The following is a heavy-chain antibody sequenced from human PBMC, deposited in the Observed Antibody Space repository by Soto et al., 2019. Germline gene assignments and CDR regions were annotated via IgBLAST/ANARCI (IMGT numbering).Heavy chain of an antibody. D-gene: IGHD2-2*01. Sequence: SETLSLTCTVSGGSISSGGYYWSWIRQHPGKGLEWIGYIYYSGSTYYNPSLKSRVTISVDTSKNQFSLKLSSVTAADTAVYYCAREGPYCISTSCSPYYYYMDVWGKGTTVTVSS. CDR2: IYYSGST. CDR3: AREGPYCISTSCSPYYYYMDV. V-gene: IGHV4-31*03. J-gene: IGHJ6*03. CDR1: GGSISSGGYY.